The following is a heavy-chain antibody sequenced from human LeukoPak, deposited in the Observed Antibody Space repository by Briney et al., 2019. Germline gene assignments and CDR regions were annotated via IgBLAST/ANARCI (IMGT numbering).Heavy chain of an antibody. V-gene: IGHV4-59*01. J-gene: IGHJ4*02. CDR1: GGSISSYY. D-gene: IGHD5-18*01. CDR2: VHFSGST. CDR3: ATVGGGFSYGYLDN. Sequence: SETLSLTCNVSGGSISSYYWSWIRQPPGKGLEWIGYVHFSGSTYYRPSLKSRVTMSLDASNNQLSLRMTSVTAADTAVYYCATVGGGFSYGYLDNWGQGTLVTVSS.